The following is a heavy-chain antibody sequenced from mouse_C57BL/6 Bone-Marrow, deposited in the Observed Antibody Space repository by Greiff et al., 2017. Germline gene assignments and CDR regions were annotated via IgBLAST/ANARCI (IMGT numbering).Heavy chain of an antibody. CDR1: GFTFSSYA. CDR2: ISSGGDYI. CDR3: TGEGWDEWYFDV. J-gene: IGHJ1*03. Sequence: EVQVVESGEGLVKPGGSLKLSCAASGFTFSSYAMPWVRQTPEKRLEWVAYISSGGDYIYYADTVKGRFTISRDNARNTLYLQMSSLKSEDTAMYYCTGEGWDEWYFDVWGTGTTVTVSS. D-gene: IGHD4-1*01. V-gene: IGHV5-9-1*02.